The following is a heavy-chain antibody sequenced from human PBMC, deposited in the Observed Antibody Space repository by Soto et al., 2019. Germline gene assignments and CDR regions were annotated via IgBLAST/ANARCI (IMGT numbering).Heavy chain of an antibody. CDR2: IYTSGST. J-gene: IGHJ4*02. CDR3: ARTVGAAYYFDF. D-gene: IGHD1-26*01. CDR1: GDSMTKYY. Sequence: ETLSLTCTVSGDSMTKYYWSWIRRPAGKGLEWIGRIYTSGSTNYNPSLKSRVSMSIDTSNNHFSLNLKSVTAADTAVYYCARTVGAAYYFDFWGQGALVTVSS. V-gene: IGHV4-4*07.